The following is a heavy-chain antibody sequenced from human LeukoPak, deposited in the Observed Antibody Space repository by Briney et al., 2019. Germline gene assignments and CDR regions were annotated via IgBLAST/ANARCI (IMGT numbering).Heavy chain of an antibody. CDR3: ARMAPTVARGMDV. D-gene: IGHD2-21*01. V-gene: IGHV3-74*01. CDR2: INSDGSST. CDR1: GFMFSSYW. J-gene: IGHJ6*02. Sequence: PGGSLRPSCAASGFMFSSYWMHWVRQAPGKGLVWVSRINSDGSSTNYADSVKGRFTISRDNAKNTLYLQMNSLRAEDTAVYYCARMAPTVARGMDVWGQGTTVTVSS.